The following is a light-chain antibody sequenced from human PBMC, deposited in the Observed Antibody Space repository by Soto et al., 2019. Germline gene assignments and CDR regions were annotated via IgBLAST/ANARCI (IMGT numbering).Light chain of an antibody. CDR3: QQYNNWPPCT. J-gene: IGKJ2*02. CDR1: QTVSSN. V-gene: IGKV3-15*01. CDR2: GAS. Sequence: MTQSPSTLSASPGDRVMITCRASQTVSSNLAWYQQKPGQAPRLLLYGASTRATGIPARFSGSGSGTEFTLTIREVESEDFAFYYCQQYNNWPPCTFGQGTKLEIK.